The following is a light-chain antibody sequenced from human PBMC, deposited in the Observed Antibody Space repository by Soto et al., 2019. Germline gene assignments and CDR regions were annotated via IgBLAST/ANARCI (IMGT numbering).Light chain of an antibody. CDR1: QSVSSAT. V-gene: IGKV3-20*01. CDR3: QHYGTT. J-gene: IGKJ1*01. CDR2: RAS. Sequence: IVLTQSPGTLSLFPGESATLYCRVSQSVSSATVAWYQQRPGQAPRLLFYRASSRATGVPDRFSGGGSGTDFNLTISRLEPEDLGVYYCQHYGTTFGPGTKVEIK.